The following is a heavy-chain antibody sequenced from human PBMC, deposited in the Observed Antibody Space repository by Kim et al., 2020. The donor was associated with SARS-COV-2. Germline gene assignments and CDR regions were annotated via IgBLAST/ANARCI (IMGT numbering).Heavy chain of an antibody. D-gene: IGHD3-3*01. Sequence: GGSLRLSCAASGFTFSSYSMNWVRQAPGKGPEWVSSISSSSSYIYYADSVKGRFTISRDNAKNSLYLQMNSLRAEDTAVYYCARTVLINYDFWSGYYNDPGYWGQGTLVTVSS. CDR1: GFTFSSYS. V-gene: IGHV3-21*01. J-gene: IGHJ4*02. CDR2: ISSSSSYI. CDR3: ARTVLINYDFWSGYYNDPGY.